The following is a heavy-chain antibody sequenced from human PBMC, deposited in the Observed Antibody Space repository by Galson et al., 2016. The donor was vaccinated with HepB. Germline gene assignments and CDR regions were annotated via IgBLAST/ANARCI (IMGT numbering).Heavy chain of an antibody. Sequence: SLRLSCAASGFTFSSYGMHWVRQAPGKGLEWVALISYDRSRKHYADSVKGRFTISRDNSKNTLSLQMSSLRAEGTAVYYCAKSVCGADCYTDYWGQGTLVTVSS. CDR2: ISYDRSRK. CDR3: AKSVCGADCYTDY. V-gene: IGHV3-30*18. J-gene: IGHJ4*02. D-gene: IGHD2-21*02. CDR1: GFTFSSYG.